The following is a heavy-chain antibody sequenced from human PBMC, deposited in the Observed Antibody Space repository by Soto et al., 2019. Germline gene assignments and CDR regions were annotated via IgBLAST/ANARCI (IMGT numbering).Heavy chain of an antibody. CDR3: AKSGSSGWYGGFDP. CDR2: IYWNDDK. J-gene: IGHJ5*02. CDR1: GFSLRTSGVG. V-gene: IGHV2-5*01. D-gene: IGHD6-19*01. Sequence: SGPTVVNPRQTLTLTCIFSGFSLRTSGVGVGWIRQPPGKALEWLGFIYWNDDKRYSPSLKSRLTITKDTSKNQVVLTMTNMDPVDTATYYCAKSGSSGWYGGFDPWGQGTLVTSPQ.